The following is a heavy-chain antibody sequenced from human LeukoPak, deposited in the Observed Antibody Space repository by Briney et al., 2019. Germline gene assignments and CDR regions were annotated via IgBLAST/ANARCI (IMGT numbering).Heavy chain of an antibody. CDR1: GGSISSSSYY. Sequence: SETLSLTCTVSGGSISSSSYYWGWIRQPPGKGLEWIGSIYYSGSTYYNPSLKSRVTISVDTSKTQFSLRLSSVAAADTAVYYCARGTAAGPYFDYWGQGTLITVSS. V-gene: IGHV4-39*07. J-gene: IGHJ4*02. D-gene: IGHD6-13*01. CDR3: ARGTAAGPYFDY. CDR2: IYYSGST.